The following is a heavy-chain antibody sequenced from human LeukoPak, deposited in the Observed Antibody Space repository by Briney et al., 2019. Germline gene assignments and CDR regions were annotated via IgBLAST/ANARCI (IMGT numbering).Heavy chain of an antibody. CDR2: IRYDGSHK. CDR3: ARAARYSSGWYGPYYYMDV. Sequence: GGSLRLSCAASGFSFSSYGMHWVRQAPGKGLEWVAFIRYDGSHKYYADSVKGRFTISRDNSKNTLYLQMNSLRAEDTAVYYCARAARYSSGWYGPYYYMDVWGKGTTVTISS. CDR1: GFSFSSYG. J-gene: IGHJ6*03. V-gene: IGHV3-30*02. D-gene: IGHD6-19*01.